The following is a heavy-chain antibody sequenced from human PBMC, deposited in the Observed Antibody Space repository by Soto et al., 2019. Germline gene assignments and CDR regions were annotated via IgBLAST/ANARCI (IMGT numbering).Heavy chain of an antibody. Sequence: GGSLRLSCAASGFTFSDYYMSWIRQAPGKGLEWVSYISSSGSTIYYADSVKGRFTISRDNAKNSLYLQMNSLRAEDTAVYYCARRREVRNYDFWSGYSPSDFGGQGTLVTVSS. CDR1: GFTFSDYY. CDR3: ARRREVRNYDFWSGYSPSDF. V-gene: IGHV3-11*01. J-gene: IGHJ4*02. D-gene: IGHD3-3*01. CDR2: ISSSGSTI.